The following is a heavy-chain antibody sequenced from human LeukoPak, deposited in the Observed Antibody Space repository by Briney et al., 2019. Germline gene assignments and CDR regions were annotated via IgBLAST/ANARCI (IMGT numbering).Heavy chain of an antibody. J-gene: IGHJ3*02. CDR2: ISWNSGSI. V-gene: IGHV3-9*01. Sequence: GGSLRLSCAASGFTFDDYAMHWVRQAPGEGLEWGSGISWNSGSIGYADSVKGRFTISRGNAKNSLYLQMNSLRAEDTALYYCASPSRGDAFDIWGQGTMVTVSS. CDR1: GFTFDDYA. CDR3: ASPSRGDAFDI. D-gene: IGHD2-2*01.